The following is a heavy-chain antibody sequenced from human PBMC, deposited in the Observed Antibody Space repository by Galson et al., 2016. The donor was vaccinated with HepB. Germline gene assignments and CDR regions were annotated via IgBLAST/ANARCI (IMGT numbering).Heavy chain of an antibody. D-gene: IGHD2-2*01. V-gene: IGHV1-2*02. CDR3: AREVKWGGLIVEESAAIGY. J-gene: IGHJ4*02. CDR1: GYTFTGYY. Sequence: SVKVSCKASGYTFTGYYMHWVRQAPGQGLEWMGWINPNSGGTNYAQKFQGRVTMTRDTSISTAYMEMRRLRSDDTAVYYCAREVKWGGLIVEESAAIGYWCLGTLVTVSS. CDR2: INPNSGGT.